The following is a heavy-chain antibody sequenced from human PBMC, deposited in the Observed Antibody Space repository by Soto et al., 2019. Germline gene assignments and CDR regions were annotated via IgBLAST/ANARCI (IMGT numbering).Heavy chain of an antibody. D-gene: IGHD6-19*01. Sequence: GGSLRLSCAASGFTFSSYNMNWVRQAPGKGLEWVSSITSSSSTIYYADSVKGRFTISRDNSRNTLYLQMNSLRAEDTAVFYCAKPRSSGWDFYTPFDYWGQGTRVTVSS. V-gene: IGHV3-21*04. CDR1: GFTFSSYN. CDR2: ITSSSSTI. J-gene: IGHJ4*02. CDR3: AKPRSSGWDFYTPFDY.